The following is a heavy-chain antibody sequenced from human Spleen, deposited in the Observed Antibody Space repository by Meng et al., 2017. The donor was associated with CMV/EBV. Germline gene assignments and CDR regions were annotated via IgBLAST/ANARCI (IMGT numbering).Heavy chain of an antibody. Sequence: GESLKISCAASGFTFSNYEMNWVRQAPGKGLEWVSYINGGGSTIYYADSVKGRFTISRDNAKNSLYLQMNSLRAEDTAVYYCARDEGAVDYWGQGTLVTVSS. D-gene: IGHD1-26*01. V-gene: IGHV3-48*03. CDR2: INGGGSTI. CDR1: GFTFSNYE. CDR3: ARDEGAVDY. J-gene: IGHJ4*02.